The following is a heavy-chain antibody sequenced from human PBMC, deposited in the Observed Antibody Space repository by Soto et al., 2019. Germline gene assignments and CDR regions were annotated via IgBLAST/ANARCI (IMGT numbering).Heavy chain of an antibody. D-gene: IGHD2-8*01. CDR1: GFAFGDRP. J-gene: IGHJ4*02. CDR3: VSWVSAHFDF. Sequence: PGGSLRLSFAASGFAFGDRPMTWVRQAPGKALEWVSTINENGANTHCPDSVKGRFTISRDNSQNMVDLQMNSLRADDTALYYCVSWVSAHFDFWGRGTLVTVSS. V-gene: IGHV3-23*01. CDR2: INENGANT.